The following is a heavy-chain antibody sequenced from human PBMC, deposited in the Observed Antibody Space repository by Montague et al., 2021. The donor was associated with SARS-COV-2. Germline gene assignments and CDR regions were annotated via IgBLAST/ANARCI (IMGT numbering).Heavy chain of an antibody. CDR2: INHSGTA. D-gene: IGHD2-2*01. Sequence: SETLSLTCAIYGGSFSGYFWSWIRQSPGKGLEWIAEINHSGTANYNPSLKSRVSISVDTSKNQFTLKLTSVTAADTAMYYCAKEREVVRAARTLVAFDLWGQGTMVTVSS. V-gene: IGHV4-34*01. CDR1: GGSFSGYF. J-gene: IGHJ3*01. CDR3: AKEREVVRAARTLVAFDL.